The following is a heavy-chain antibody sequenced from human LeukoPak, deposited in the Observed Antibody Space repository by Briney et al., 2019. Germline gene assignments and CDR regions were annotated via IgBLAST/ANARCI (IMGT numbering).Heavy chain of an antibody. D-gene: IGHD5-12*01. J-gene: IGHJ4*02. CDR1: GYSISSGHY. CDR2: IYHSGNT. CDR3: ARFGGYGDSFDY. Sequence: SETLSLTCTVSGYSISSGHYWGWIRQPPGKGLEYIGNIYHSGNTYYNPSLRSRLTISVDIFKNQFYPKVTSVTAPDTAVYYCARFGGYGDSFDYWGRGTLVTVSS. V-gene: IGHV4-38-2*02.